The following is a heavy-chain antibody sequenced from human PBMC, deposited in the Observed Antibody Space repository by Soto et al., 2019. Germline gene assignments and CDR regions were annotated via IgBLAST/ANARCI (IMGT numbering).Heavy chain of an antibody. D-gene: IGHD4-4*01. J-gene: IGHJ4*02. V-gene: IGHV3-48*02. CDR3: ESEDIPVTRSVDY. CDR1: GFSFSMYS. Sequence: GGSLRLSCAASGFSFSMYSMNWVRQAPGKGLEWVSYISSNSATIYYTDSGRGRFTISRDNAKNSLYLQMNSLRDEDTAVYYCESEDIPVTRSVDYWGQGTLVTVSS. CDR2: ISSNSATI.